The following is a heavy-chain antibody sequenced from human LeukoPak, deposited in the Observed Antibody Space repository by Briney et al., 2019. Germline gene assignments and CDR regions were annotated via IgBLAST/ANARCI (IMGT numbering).Heavy chain of an antibody. CDR2: IIPILGIA. V-gene: IGHV1-69*04. Sequence: GASVKVSCKASGYTFTGYYMHWVRQAPGQGLEWMGRIIPILGIANYAQKFQGRVTITADKSTSTAYMELSSLRSEDTAVYYCARDSVVSSNWFDPWGQGTLVTVSS. CDR1: GYTFTGYY. D-gene: IGHD2-15*01. CDR3: ARDSVVSSNWFDP. J-gene: IGHJ5*02.